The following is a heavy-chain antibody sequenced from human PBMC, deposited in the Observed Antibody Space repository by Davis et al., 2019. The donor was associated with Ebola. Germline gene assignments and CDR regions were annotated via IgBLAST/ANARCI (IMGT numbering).Heavy chain of an antibody. J-gene: IGHJ4*02. V-gene: IGHV4-59*01. CDR3: ARDKPHYYDSSGYFDY. Sequence: SETLSLTCAVYGGSFSGFQWSWIRQPPGKGLEWIGYIYYSGSTNYNPSLKSRVTISVDTSKNQFSLKLSSVTAADTAVYYCARDKPHYYDSSGYFDYWGQGTLVTVSS. CDR2: IYYSGST. CDR1: GGSFSGFQ. D-gene: IGHD3-22*01.